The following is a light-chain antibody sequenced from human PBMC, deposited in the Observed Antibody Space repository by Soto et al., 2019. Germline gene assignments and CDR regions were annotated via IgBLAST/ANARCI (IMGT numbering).Light chain of an antibody. CDR2: KAS. CDR3: QQSFDTPFT. Sequence: DIHMTQSPSSVSASVGDRVMITFRASQTLSQWLAWYQQKPERPPKLLIYKASTLKSGVPSRFSGSGSGTDFTLTINSLQPEDFATYFCQQSFDTPFTFGQGTKVDIK. CDR1: QTLSQW. J-gene: IGKJ2*01. V-gene: IGKV1-5*03.